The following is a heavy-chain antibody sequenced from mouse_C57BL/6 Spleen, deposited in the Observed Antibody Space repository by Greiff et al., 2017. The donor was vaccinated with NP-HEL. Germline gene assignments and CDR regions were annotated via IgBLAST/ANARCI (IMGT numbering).Heavy chain of an antibody. CDR2: IYPRSGNT. Sequence: QVQLKESGAELARPGASVKLSCKASGYTFTSYGISWVKQRTGQGLEWIGEIYPRSGNTYYNEKFKGKATLTADKSSSSAYMELRSLTSEDSAVYFCARWSPFAYWGQGTLVTVSA. CDR3: ARWSPFAY. CDR1: GYTFTSYG. V-gene: IGHV1-81*01. J-gene: IGHJ3*01.